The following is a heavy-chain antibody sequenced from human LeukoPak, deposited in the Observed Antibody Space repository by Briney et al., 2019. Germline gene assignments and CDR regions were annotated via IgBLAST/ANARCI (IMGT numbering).Heavy chain of an antibody. CDR1: GGSISSGRYY. CDR3: VSRDSSSSIDY. CDR2: IYTSGST. Sequence: KPSETLSLTCTVPGGSISSGRYYWSWIRQPAGKGLEWIGRIYTSGSTNYNPSLKSRVTISVDTSKNQFSLKLSSVTAADTAVYYCVSRDSSSSIDYWGQGTLVTVSS. D-gene: IGHD6-13*01. J-gene: IGHJ4*02. V-gene: IGHV4-61*02.